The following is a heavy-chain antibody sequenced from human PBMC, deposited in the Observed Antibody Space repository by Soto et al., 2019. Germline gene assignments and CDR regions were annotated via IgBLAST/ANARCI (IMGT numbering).Heavy chain of an antibody. CDR3: ARGGYSSSPVSYYYGMDV. CDR1: GYTFTSYG. Sequence: QVQLVQSGAEVKKPGASVKVSCKASGYTFTSYGISWVRQAPGQGLEWMGWISAYNGNTNYAQKLQGRVTMTTDASTSTAYMELRSLRSDHTAVYYCARGGYSSSPVSYYYGMDVWGQGTTVTVSS. CDR2: ISAYNGNT. D-gene: IGHD6-6*01. J-gene: IGHJ6*02. V-gene: IGHV1-18*01.